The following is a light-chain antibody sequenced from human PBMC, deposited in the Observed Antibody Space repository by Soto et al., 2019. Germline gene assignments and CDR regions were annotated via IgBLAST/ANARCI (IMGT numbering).Light chain of an antibody. Sequence: QSALTQPAAVSGSPGQPITISCTGTSSDVGGYNYVSWYQQHPGKAPKLIIYEVSNRPSEISNRFSGSKSGNTASLTISGLQAEDEADYYCSSYTSDSTYVFGTGTKSPS. V-gene: IGLV2-14*01. CDR1: SSDVGGYNY. CDR3: SSYTSDSTYV. CDR2: EVS. J-gene: IGLJ1*01.